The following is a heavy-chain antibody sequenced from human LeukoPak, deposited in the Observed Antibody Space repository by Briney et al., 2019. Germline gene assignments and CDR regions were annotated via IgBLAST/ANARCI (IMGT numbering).Heavy chain of an antibody. Sequence: GGSLRLSCAASGFTFSSYSMNWVRQAPGKGLEWVSYISSSSTTIYYADSVKGRFTISRDNAKNSLYLQMNSLRAEDTAVYHCARMANVLDSSGYYGGDFDYWGQGTLVTVSS. CDR1: GFTFSSYS. V-gene: IGHV3-48*01. CDR2: ISSSSTTI. CDR3: ARMANVLDSSGYYGGDFDY. D-gene: IGHD3-22*01. J-gene: IGHJ4*02.